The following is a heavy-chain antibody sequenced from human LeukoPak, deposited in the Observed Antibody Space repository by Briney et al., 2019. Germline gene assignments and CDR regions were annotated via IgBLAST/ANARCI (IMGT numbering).Heavy chain of an antibody. CDR3: ATRGPDFWSGFDY. Sequence: ASVKVSCKLSGNTLRELPIQWVRQAGGKGLEWMVGFDPENAEIVYAQKFQGRVTMAEDTSTNTAYMELTSLTSDDTALYYCATRGPDFWSGFDYWGQGTQVTVSS. J-gene: IGHJ4*02. V-gene: IGHV1-24*01. D-gene: IGHD3-3*01. CDR2: FDPENAEI. CDR1: GNTLRELP.